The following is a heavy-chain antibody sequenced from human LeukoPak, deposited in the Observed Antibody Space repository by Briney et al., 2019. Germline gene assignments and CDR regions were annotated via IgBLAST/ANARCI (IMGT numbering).Heavy chain of an antibody. V-gene: IGHV3-7*01. D-gene: IGHD3-22*01. CDR2: IKQDGSEK. Sequence: GGSLRLSCAASGFTFNRYWMSWVRQAPGKGLEWVANIKQDGSEKYYVDSVKGRFTISRDNAKNSLYLQMNSLRADDTAVYFCVICYYNSGGCQHWGQGTLVTVSS. CDR1: GFTFNRYW. CDR3: VICYYNSGGCQH. J-gene: IGHJ1*01.